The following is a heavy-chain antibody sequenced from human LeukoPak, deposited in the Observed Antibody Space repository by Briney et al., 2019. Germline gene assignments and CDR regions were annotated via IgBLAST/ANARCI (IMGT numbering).Heavy chain of an antibody. CDR3: AKDHAPSY. CDR1: GFTYSNHA. Sequence: GGSLRLSCAAAGFTYSNHAMSWGRQAPGKGLEWVSAISSNGGDTHYADSVKGRFTTYRDNSKSTVYLQMNSLRAEDTAIYYCAKDHAPSYWGQGTLVTVSS. D-gene: IGHD3-10*01. J-gene: IGHJ4*02. CDR2: ISSNGGDT. V-gene: IGHV3-23*01.